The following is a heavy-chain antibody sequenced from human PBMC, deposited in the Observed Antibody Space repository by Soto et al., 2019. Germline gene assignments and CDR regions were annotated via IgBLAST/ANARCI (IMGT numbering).Heavy chain of an antibody. Sequence: SETLSLTCTVSGASITSSSYWSFIRQPAGKGLEWIGRFSLSGTTSYNPSLRSRVTMSADVSKNQFSLRLTSVTAADTALYYCARGMTPPGAPAWYYFDSWGQGTLVTVSS. J-gene: IGHJ4*02. CDR1: GASITSSSY. V-gene: IGHV4-4*07. CDR3: ARGMTPPGAPAWYYFDS. CDR2: FSLSGTT. D-gene: IGHD2-8*02.